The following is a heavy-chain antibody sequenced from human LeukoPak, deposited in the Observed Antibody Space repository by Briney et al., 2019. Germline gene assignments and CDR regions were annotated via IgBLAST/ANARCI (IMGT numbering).Heavy chain of an antibody. CDR3: ARDDCGDTCYPGGY. J-gene: IGHJ4*02. CDR1: GYIFTKCV. V-gene: IGHV1-3*01. D-gene: IGHD2-21*01. Sequence: GASVKVSCKASGYIFTKCVVHWVRQAPGQRPDWMGWIKAGNGDTKYSQNFQDRLTITRDTSASTVYMELSSLTSEDTALYYCARDDCGDTCYPGGYWGEATLVTVSS. CDR2: IKAGNGDT.